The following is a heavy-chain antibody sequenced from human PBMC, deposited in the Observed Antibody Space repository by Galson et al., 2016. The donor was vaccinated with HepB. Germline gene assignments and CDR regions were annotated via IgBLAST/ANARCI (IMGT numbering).Heavy chain of an antibody. Sequence: PALVKPTQTLTLTCSFSGFSLNASGVGVGWIRQPPGKALEWLALVYWYGDQRFSPSRKTRLDITKDASKTQVVLTMTNMDPVDTATYYCAPTGPPPTDHDHRPWSFDLWGRGTLVTVSS. CDR2: VYWYGDQ. D-gene: IGHD1-14*01. J-gene: IGHJ2*01. CDR3: APTGPPPTDHDHRPWSFDL. V-gene: IGHV2-5*01. CDR1: GFSLNASGVG.